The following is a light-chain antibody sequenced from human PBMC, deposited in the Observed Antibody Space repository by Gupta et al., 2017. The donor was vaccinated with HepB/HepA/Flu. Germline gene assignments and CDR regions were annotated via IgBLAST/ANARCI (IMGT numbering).Light chain of an antibody. J-gene: IGKJ5*01. CDR3: QQRSNWPPKIT. V-gene: IGKV3-11*01. CDR1: QSVSSY. CDR2: DAS. Sequence: EIVLTQSPVTLSLSPGERATLSCRASQSVSSYLAWYQQKPGQAPRLLIYDASNRATGIPARFSGSGSGTDFTRTISSLEPEDFAVYYCQQRSNWPPKITFGQGTRLEIK.